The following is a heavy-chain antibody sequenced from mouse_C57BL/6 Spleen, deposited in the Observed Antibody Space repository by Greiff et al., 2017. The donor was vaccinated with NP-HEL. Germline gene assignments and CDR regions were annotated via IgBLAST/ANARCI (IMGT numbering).Heavy chain of an antibody. V-gene: IGHV5-4*01. Sequence: EVKLVESGGGLVKPGGSLKLSCAASGFTFSSYSMSWVRQTPEKRLEWVATISDGGSDTYYPDNVQGRFTSSRDNAKNNLYLPIVHLKSEDTAMYYCARDYGSRYFDYWGQGTTLTVSS. CDR1: GFTFSSYS. J-gene: IGHJ2*01. CDR2: ISDGGSDT. CDR3: ARDYGSRYFDY. D-gene: IGHD1-1*01.